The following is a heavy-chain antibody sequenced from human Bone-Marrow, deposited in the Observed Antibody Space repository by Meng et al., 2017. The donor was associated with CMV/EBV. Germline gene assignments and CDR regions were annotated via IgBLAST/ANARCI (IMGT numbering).Heavy chain of an antibody. D-gene: IGHD3-22*01. CDR3: ARGRSRFRDYYDSSGYKRDYYFDY. CDR2: INHSGNT. Sequence: GSLRLSCAVYGGSFSGYYWSWIRQPPGKGLEWIGEINHSGNTNYNPSLKSRVTISVDTSKNQFSLKLSSVTAADTAVYYCARGRSRFRDYYDSSGYKRDYYFDYWGQGTLVTVYS. CDR1: GGSFSGYY. J-gene: IGHJ4*02. V-gene: IGHV4-34*01.